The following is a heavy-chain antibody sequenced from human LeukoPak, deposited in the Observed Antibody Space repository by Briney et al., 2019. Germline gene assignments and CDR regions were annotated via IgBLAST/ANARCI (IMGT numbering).Heavy chain of an antibody. CDR3: ARGQEQWEPASY. Sequence: ASVKVSCKASGYTFTSYDINWVRQATGQGLEWMGWMNPNSCNTGYAQKFQGRVTITRNTSISTAYMGLSSLRSEDTAVYYCARGQEQWEPASYWGQGALVTVSS. CDR1: GYTFTSYD. J-gene: IGHJ4*02. V-gene: IGHV1-8*03. D-gene: IGHD1-26*01. CDR2: MNPNSCNT.